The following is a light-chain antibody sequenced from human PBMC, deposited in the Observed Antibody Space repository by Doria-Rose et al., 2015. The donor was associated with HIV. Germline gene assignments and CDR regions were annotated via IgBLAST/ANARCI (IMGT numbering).Light chain of an antibody. CDR3: QQTYSSPPWT. CDR2: AAS. V-gene: IGKV1-39*01. J-gene: IGKJ1*01. CDR1: QTVSTY. Sequence: DIRMTQSPSSLSASIGDRVTITCRASQTVSTYLNWFQQEPGKAPKLLIYAASRLQSGVPSRFSGSGSGTDFTLTISGLQPGDFATYHCQQTYSSPPWTFGQGTKVEMK.